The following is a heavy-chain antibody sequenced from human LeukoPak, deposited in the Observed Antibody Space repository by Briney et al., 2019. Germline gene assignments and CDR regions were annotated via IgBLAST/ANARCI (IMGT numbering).Heavy chain of an antibody. CDR3: ASSGYSYGYLVDY. Sequence: ASVKVSCKASGYTFTSYGISWVRQAPGQGLEWMGWINAGNGNTKYSQKFQGRVTITRDTSASTAYMELSSLRSEDTAVYYCASSGYSYGYLVDYWGQGTLVTVSS. V-gene: IGHV1-3*01. J-gene: IGHJ4*02. CDR2: INAGNGNT. CDR1: GYTFTSYG. D-gene: IGHD5-18*01.